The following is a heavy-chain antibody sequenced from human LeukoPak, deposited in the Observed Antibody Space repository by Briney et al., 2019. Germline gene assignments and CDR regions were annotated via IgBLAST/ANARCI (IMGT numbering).Heavy chain of an antibody. J-gene: IGHJ4*02. CDR3: ASLGRSFDY. D-gene: IGHD1-26*01. V-gene: IGHV3-74*01. CDR1: GFTFSSYS. CDR2: INSDGNST. Sequence: GGSLRLSCAASGFTFSSYSMNWVRQAPGKGLEWVSRINSDGNSTSYADSVKGRFTISRDNAKTTLYLQMNSLRAEDTAVYYCASLGRSFDYWGQGTLVTVSS.